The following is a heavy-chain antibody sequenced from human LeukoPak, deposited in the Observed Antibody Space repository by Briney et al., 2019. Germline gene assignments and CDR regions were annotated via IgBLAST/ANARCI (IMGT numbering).Heavy chain of an antibody. CDR3: ASYGGYGGNYFDY. CDR2: IIPIFGTA. CDR1: GGTFISYA. J-gene: IGHJ4*02. D-gene: IGHD4-23*01. Sequence: GASVKVSFKASGGTFISYAISWVRQAPGQGLEWMGRIIPIFGTANYAQKFQGRVTITTDESTSTAYMELSSLRSEDTAVYYCASYGGYGGNYFDYWGQGTLVTVSS. V-gene: IGHV1-69*05.